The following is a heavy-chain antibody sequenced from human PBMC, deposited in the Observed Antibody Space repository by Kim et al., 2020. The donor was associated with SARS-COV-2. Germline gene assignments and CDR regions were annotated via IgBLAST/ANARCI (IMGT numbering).Heavy chain of an antibody. J-gene: IGHJ4*02. CDR2: INPSGGST. V-gene: IGHV1-46*01. Sequence: ASVKVSCKASGYTFTSYYMHWVRQAPGQGLEWMGIINPSGGSTSYAQKFQGRVTMTRYTSTSTVYMELSSLRSEDTAVYYCASGAGFGEYLDYWGQGTLVTVSS. D-gene: IGHD3-10*01. CDR1: GYTFTSYY. CDR3: ASGAGFGEYLDY.